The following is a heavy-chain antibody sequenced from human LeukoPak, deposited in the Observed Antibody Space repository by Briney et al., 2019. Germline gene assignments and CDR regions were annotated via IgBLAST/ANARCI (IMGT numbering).Heavy chain of an antibody. CDR2: IIPIFGTA. D-gene: IGHD6-19*01. V-gene: IGHV1-69*13. CDR3: ARHNEQWLGLGHWYFDL. Sequence: SVKVSCKASGGTFSSYAISWVRQAPGQGLEWMGGIIPIFGTANYAQKFQGRVTITSDESTSTAYMELSSLRSEDTAVYYCARHNEQWLGLGHWYFDLWGRGTLVTVSS. CDR1: GGTFSSYA. J-gene: IGHJ2*01.